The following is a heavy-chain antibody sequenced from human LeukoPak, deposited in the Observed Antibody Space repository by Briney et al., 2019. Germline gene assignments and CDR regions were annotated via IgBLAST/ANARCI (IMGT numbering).Heavy chain of an antibody. D-gene: IGHD2-2*01. J-gene: IGHJ6*02. V-gene: IGHV1-2*02. CDR2: INPNSGGT. CDR1: GYTFTGYY. Sequence: GASVKVSCKASGYTFTGYYMHWVRQAPGQGLEWMGWINPNSGGTNYAQKFQGRVTMTRDTSISTAYMELSRLRSDDTAVYYCARSEPCCSSTSCYSYYYYGMDVWGQGTTVTVSS. CDR3: ARSEPCCSSTSCYSYYYYGMDV.